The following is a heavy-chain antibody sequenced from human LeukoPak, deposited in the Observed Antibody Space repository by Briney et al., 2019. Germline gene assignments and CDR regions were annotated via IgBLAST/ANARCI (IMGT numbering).Heavy chain of an antibody. CDR3: ARGEREDTYYYDSSGYPDAFDI. J-gene: IGHJ3*02. V-gene: IGHV3-7*01. CDR1: GFTFSSYW. CDR2: IKQDGSEK. Sequence: PGGSLRLSCAASGFTFSSYWMSWVRQAPGKGLEWVANIKQDGSEKYYVDSVKGRFTISRDNAKNSLYLQMNSLRAEDTAVYYCARGEREDTYYYDSSGYPDAFDIWGQGTMVTVSS. D-gene: IGHD3-22*01.